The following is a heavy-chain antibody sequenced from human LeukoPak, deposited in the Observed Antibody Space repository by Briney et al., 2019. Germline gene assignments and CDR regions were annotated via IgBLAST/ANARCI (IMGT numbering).Heavy chain of an antibody. J-gene: IGHJ4*02. D-gene: IGHD6-19*01. CDR3: AREQSGTRGWYTVDY. CDR1: GFTFSTYA. V-gene: IGHV3-23*01. Sequence: GGSLRLSCAASGFTFSTYAITWVRQGPGKGLEGVSAIRPDGDRTYYANSVRGRFNISRDNSKDTVYLQINCLRVEDTAVYYCAREQSGTRGWYTVDYWGQGTLVTVSS. CDR2: IRPDGDRT.